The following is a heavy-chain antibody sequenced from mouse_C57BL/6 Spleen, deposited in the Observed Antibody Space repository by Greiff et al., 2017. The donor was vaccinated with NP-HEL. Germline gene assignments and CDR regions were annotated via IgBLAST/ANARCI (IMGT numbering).Heavy chain of an antibody. J-gene: IGHJ1*03. CDR3: AREADYDYDWYFDV. D-gene: IGHD2-4*01. V-gene: IGHV3-6*01. CDR1: GYSITSGYY. Sequence: EVQLQESGPGLVKPSQSLSLTCSVTGYSITSGYYWNWIRQFPGNKLEWMGYISYDGSNNYNPSLKNRISITRDTSKNQFFLKLNSVTTEDTATYYCAREADYDYDWYFDVWGTGTTVTVSS. CDR2: ISYDGSN.